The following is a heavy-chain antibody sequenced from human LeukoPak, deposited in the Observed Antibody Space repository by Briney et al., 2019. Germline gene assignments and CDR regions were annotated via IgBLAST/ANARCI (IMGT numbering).Heavy chain of an antibody. CDR3: ARVSRGYCSSTSCYERYYYYYMDV. Sequence: QSGGSLRLSCAASGFTFSSYSMNWVRQAPGKGLEWVSYISSSSSTIYYADSVKGRFTISRDNAKNSLYLQMNSLRAEDTAVYYCARVSRGYCSSTSCYERYYYYYMDVWGKGTTVTVSS. CDR1: GFTFSSYS. J-gene: IGHJ6*03. CDR2: ISSSSSTI. V-gene: IGHV3-48*01. D-gene: IGHD2-2*01.